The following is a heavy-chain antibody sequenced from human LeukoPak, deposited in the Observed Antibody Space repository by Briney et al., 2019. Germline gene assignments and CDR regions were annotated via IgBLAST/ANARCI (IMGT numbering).Heavy chain of an antibody. D-gene: IGHD1-26*01. CDR3: ARRGGSGRAFDY. CDR2: IYYTGST. CDR1: GFTFSSYW. V-gene: IGHV4-39*01. Sequence: GSLRLSCAASGFTFSSYWMSWVRQAPGKGLEWIGSIYYTGSTYDNPSLKSRVTISVDTSKNQFSLKLSSVTAADTAVYYCARRGGSGRAFDYWGQGTLVTVSS. J-gene: IGHJ4*02.